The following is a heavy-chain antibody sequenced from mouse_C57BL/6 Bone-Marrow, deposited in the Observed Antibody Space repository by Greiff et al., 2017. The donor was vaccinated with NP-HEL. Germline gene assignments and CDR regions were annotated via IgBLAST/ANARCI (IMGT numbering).Heavy chain of an antibody. CDR3: ARDQSTVVEGYYAMDY. Sequence: DVMLVESGGGLVKPGGSLKLSCAASGFTFSSYAMSWVRQTPEKRLEWVATISDGGSYTYYPDNVKGRFTISRDNAKNNLYLQMSHLKSEDTAMYYCARDQSTVVEGYYAMDYWGQGTSVTVSS. J-gene: IGHJ4*01. V-gene: IGHV5-4*01. D-gene: IGHD1-1*01. CDR1: GFTFSSYA. CDR2: ISDGGSYT.